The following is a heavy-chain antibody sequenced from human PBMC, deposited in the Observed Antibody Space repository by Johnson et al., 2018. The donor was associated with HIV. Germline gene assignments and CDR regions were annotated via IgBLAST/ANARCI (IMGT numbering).Heavy chain of an antibody. CDR1: GFTFSSYA. CDR2: ISYDGSNK. J-gene: IGHJ3*02. D-gene: IGHD3-3*01. V-gene: IGHV3-30*04. Sequence: VQLVESGGGVVQPERSLRLSCAASGFTFSSYAMHWVRQAPGKGLEWVACISYDGSNKHHAGSGKGRFNISRDNSKNTLYLQMNSLRSEETAVYYCAKQLYDLNYDFWSGYPIWGQGTMVTVSS. CDR3: AKQLYDLNYDFWSGYPI.